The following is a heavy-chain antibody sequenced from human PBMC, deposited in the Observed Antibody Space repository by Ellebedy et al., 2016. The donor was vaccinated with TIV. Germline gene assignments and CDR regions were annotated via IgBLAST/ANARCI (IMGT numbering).Heavy chain of an antibody. CDR1: GGSFSDYY. J-gene: IGHJ4*02. CDR3: ASVFGLDY. Sequence: SETLSLXCAVYGGSFSDYYWTWIRQPPGRGLEWIGEINHGGTTNYNPSLKSRVTISVDTSKNQFSLKLSSVTAADTAVYYCASVFGLDYWGQGTLVTVSS. V-gene: IGHV4-34*01. D-gene: IGHD2-21*01. CDR2: INHGGTT.